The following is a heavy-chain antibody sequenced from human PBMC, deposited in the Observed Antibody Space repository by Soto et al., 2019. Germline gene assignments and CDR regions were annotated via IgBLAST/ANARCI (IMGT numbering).Heavy chain of an antibody. CDR1: GDTLSSYA. J-gene: IGHJ2*01. CDR3: ARPTSLYGAVYWYFDL. V-gene: IGHV1-69*12. Sequence: QVQLVQSGAEVKKPGSSVKVSCKAPGDTLSSYAISWVRQAPGQGLEWIGGITPNFDIAQYAQKFQGRVTITADESTSTAYMELSSLRSDDTAVYYCARPTSLYGAVYWYFDLWGRGTLVTVSS. CDR2: ITPNFDIA. D-gene: IGHD3-10*02.